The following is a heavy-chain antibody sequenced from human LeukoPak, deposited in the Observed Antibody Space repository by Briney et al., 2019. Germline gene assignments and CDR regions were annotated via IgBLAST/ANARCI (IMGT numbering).Heavy chain of an antibody. Sequence: PSQTLSLTCTVSGGSISSGDYYWSWIRQPPGKGLEWIGYIYYSGSTYYNPSLKSRVTISVDTSKNQFSLKLSSVTAADTAVYYCARGISGTYAYYFDYWGQGTLVTVSS. J-gene: IGHJ4*02. D-gene: IGHD1-26*01. V-gene: IGHV4-30-4*08. CDR2: IYYSGST. CDR3: ARGISGTYAYYFDY. CDR1: GGSISSGDYY.